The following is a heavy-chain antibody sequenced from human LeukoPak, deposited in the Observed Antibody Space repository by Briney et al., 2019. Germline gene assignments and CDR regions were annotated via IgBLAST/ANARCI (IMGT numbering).Heavy chain of an antibody. CDR1: GFTVSSNY. Sequence: PEGSLRLSCAASGFTVSSNYMSWVRQAPGKGLEWVSVIYSGGSTYYADSVKGRFTISRDNSKNTLYLQMNSLRAEDTAVYYCARDSYYGSGGYYGMDVWGQGTTVTVSS. V-gene: IGHV3-66*01. D-gene: IGHD3-10*01. J-gene: IGHJ6*02. CDR2: IYSGGST. CDR3: ARDSYYGSGGYYGMDV.